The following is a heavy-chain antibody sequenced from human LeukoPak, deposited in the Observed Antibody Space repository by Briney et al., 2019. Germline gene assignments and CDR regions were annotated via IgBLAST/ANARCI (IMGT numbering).Heavy chain of an antibody. J-gene: IGHJ4*02. CDR2: IYTSGST. V-gene: IGHV4-61*02. Sequence: SQTLSLTCTVSGGSISSGSYYWSWIRQPAGKGLEWIGRIYTSGSTNYNPSLKSRVTISVDTSKNQFYLKLTSMTAADTAVYYCAREDYNFLWGQGTLVTVSS. D-gene: IGHD3-3*01. CDR3: AREDYNFL. CDR1: GGSISSGSYY.